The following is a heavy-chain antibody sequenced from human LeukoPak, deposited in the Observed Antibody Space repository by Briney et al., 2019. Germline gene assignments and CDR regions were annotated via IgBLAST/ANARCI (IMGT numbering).Heavy chain of an antibody. CDR3: ARASTPKVGATIYYFDY. J-gene: IGHJ4*02. CDR1: GYTLTNYA. D-gene: IGHD1-26*01. V-gene: IGHV7-4-1*02. CDR2: ISTDTGTP. Sequence: GASVKVSCKASGYTLTNYAMNWVRQAPGQGLEWMGCISTDTGTPTYAQGFTGRFVFSLDTSVSTAYLQISNLKAEDTAVYFCARASTPKVGATIYYFDYWGQGTLVTVSS.